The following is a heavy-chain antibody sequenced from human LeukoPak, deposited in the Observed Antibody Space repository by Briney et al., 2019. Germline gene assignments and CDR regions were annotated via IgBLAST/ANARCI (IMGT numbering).Heavy chain of an antibody. V-gene: IGHV4-61*02. CDR3: ARGIGTSYESSRDAFDI. CDR1: AGSINSDDYY. J-gene: IGHJ3*02. Sequence: SETLSLTCTVSAGSINSDDYYWSWIRQPAGKGLEWIGRIYSPGTNYNYDPSLKSRVTISIDTSKNQFSLKLTSVTAGDTAVYYCARGIGTSYESSRDAFDIWAKGQWSPSLQ. CDR2: IYSPGTN. D-gene: IGHD3-22*01.